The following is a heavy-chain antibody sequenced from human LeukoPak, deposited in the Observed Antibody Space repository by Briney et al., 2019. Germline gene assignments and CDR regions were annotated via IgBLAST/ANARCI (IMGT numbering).Heavy chain of an antibody. V-gene: IGHV3-30*02. CDR3: AKTRWFYYDSSGFDY. CDR2: IRYDGSNK. D-gene: IGHD3-22*01. Sequence: GGSLRLSCAASGFTFSSYGMHWVRQAPGKGLEWVAFIRYDGSNKYYADFVKGRFTISRDNSKNTLYLQMYSLRAEDTVVYYCAKTRWFYYDSSGFDYWGQGTLVTVSS. J-gene: IGHJ4*02. CDR1: GFTFSSYG.